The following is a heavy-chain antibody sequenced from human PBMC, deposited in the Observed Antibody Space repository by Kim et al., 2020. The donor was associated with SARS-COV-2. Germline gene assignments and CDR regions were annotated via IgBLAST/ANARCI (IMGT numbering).Heavy chain of an antibody. CDR2: IKQDGSEK. Sequence: GGSLRLSCAASGFTFSSYWMSWVRQAPGKGLEWVANIKQDGSEKYYVDSVKGRFTISRDNAKNSLYLQMNSLRAEDTAVYYCAREIQDIVVVGYYYYYYMDVWGKGTTVTVSS. D-gene: IGHD2-2*01. CDR3: AREIQDIVVVGYYYYYYMDV. V-gene: IGHV3-7*01. CDR1: GFTFSSYW. J-gene: IGHJ6*03.